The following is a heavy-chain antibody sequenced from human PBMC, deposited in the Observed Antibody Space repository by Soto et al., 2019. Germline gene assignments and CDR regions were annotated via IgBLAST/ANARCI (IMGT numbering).Heavy chain of an antibody. V-gene: IGHV4-4*07. D-gene: IGHD6-19*01. Sequence: SETLSLTCTVSDGSISGNFLTWIRQPAGKGLEWIGRISSNGNTDYNPSLKSRVTMSIDTSKNHFSLDLISVTASDTAIYYCAREVWVAGLLYYFDFWGQGXLVTVYS. CDR3: AREVWVAGLLYYFDF. J-gene: IGHJ4*02. CDR2: ISSNGNT. CDR1: DGSISGNF.